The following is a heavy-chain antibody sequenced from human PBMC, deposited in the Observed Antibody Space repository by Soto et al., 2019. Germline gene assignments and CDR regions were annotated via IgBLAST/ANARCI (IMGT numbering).Heavy chain of an antibody. J-gene: IGHJ4*02. CDR1: GGSISSSSYY. V-gene: IGHV4-39*01. D-gene: IGHD5-12*01. CDR3: ARHGDYDSGYFDY. CDR2: IYYSGST. Sequence: SETLSLTCTVSGGSISSSSYYWGWIRQPPGKGLEWIGSIYYSGSTYYNPSLKSRVTISVDTSKNQFSLKLSSVTAADTAVYYCARHGDYDSGYFDYWGQGTLVTVSS.